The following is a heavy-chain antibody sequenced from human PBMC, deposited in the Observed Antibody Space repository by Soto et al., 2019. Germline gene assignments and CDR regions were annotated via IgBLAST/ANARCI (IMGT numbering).Heavy chain of an antibody. CDR2: IYSGGSA. J-gene: IGHJ4*02. Sequence: EVQLVESGGGLVQPGGSLRLSCAASGFTVSSNYMSWVRQAPGKGLEWVSVIYSGGSAYYADSVKGRFTISRDNSKNTLYLQMNSLRAEDAAVYYCARHGYSYGGGYFDYGGEGTRVTVSS. V-gene: IGHV3-66*04. CDR1: GFTVSSNY. D-gene: IGHD5-18*01. CDR3: ARHGYSYGGGYFDY.